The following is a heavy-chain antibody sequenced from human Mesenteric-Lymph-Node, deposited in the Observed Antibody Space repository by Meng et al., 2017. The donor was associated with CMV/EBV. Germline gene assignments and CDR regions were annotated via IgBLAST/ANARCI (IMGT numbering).Heavy chain of an antibody. CDR3: AKDESGNYDFWSGYYYGSLDY. CDR1: GFTFSSYW. Sequence: GGSLRLSCAASGFTFSSYWMSWVRQAPGKGLEWVANIKEDGSEKYYVDSVKGRFTISRDNAKNSLYLQMNSLRAEDTAVYYCAKDESGNYDFWSGYYYGSLDYWGQGTLVTVSS. D-gene: IGHD3-3*01. V-gene: IGHV3-7*03. J-gene: IGHJ4*02. CDR2: IKEDGSEK.